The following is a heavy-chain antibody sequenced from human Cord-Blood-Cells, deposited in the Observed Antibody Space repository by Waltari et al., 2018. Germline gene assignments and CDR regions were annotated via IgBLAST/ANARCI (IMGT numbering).Heavy chain of an antibody. D-gene: IGHD3-3*01. CDR2: INPNRGGT. CDR1: GYTFTGYS. CDR3: ARGYDFWSGYDY. Sequence: QVQLVQSGAEVKKPGASVKVSCKASGYTFTGYSMHWVRQAPGQGLEWMGWINPNRGGTNYAQKFQGRVTMTRDTSISTAYMELSRLRSDDTAVYYCARGYDFWSGYDYWGQGTLVTVSS. J-gene: IGHJ4*02. V-gene: IGHV1-2*02.